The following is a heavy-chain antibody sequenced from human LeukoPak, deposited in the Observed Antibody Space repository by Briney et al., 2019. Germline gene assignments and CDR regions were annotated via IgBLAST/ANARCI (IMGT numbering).Heavy chain of an antibody. Sequence: SETLSLTCTISGDSISTHYWTWLRQPPGKGLEWIGYISYIGITNYNPSLKSRVTISVDTSKNQFSLRLRSVTAADTAVYYCARDLTTVNKGFDIWGQGTVVTVSS. J-gene: IGHJ3*02. CDR2: ISYIGIT. CDR1: GDSISTHY. V-gene: IGHV4-59*11. CDR3: ARDLTTVNKGFDI. D-gene: IGHD4-11*01.